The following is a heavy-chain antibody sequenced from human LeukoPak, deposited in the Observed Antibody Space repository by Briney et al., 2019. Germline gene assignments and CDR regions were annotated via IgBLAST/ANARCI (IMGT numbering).Heavy chain of an antibody. CDR2: INSDGSTT. CDR1: GFTLSTYW. Sequence: PGGSLRLSCAASGFTLSTYWMHWVRQAPEKGLVWVSRINSDGSTTTYADSVKGRFTISRDNAKNTLYLQMNSLRAEDTAVYYCARDDAGYSSGWYWVYWGQGTLVTVSS. D-gene: IGHD6-19*01. J-gene: IGHJ4*02. V-gene: IGHV3-74*01. CDR3: ARDDAGYSSGWYWVY.